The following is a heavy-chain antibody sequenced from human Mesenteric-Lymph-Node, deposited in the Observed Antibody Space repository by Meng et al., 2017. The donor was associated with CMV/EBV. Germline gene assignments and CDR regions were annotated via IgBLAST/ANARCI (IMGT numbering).Heavy chain of an antibody. CDR2: IYFGGTT. Sequence: GSLRLSCTVSGGSISGSSYYWGWIRQSPGKGLEWIGSIYFGGTTFYNPSLKSRVTISVDTSKNQFSLRLSSVTAADTAVYYCAKESGSYDSGAHYDYWGQGTLVTVSS. J-gene: IGHJ4*02. CDR3: AKESGSYDSGAHYDY. V-gene: IGHV4-39*07. D-gene: IGHD3-22*01. CDR1: GGSISGSSYY.